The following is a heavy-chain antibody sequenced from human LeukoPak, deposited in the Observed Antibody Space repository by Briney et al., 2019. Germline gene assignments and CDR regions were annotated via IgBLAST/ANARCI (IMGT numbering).Heavy chain of an antibody. D-gene: IGHD3-9*01. V-gene: IGHV1-8*01. CDR1: GYTFTTYD. CDR2: MNPNSGDT. Sequence: RASVKVSCKASGYTFTTYDINWVRQATGQGLEWMGWMNPNSGDTGYAQKFQGRVTMTRNTSISTAYMEVSSLRSEDTAVYYCARRVLLYDILTADSRYYYYYMDVWGRGTTVIISS. CDR3: ARRVLLYDILTADSRYYYYYMDV. J-gene: IGHJ6*03.